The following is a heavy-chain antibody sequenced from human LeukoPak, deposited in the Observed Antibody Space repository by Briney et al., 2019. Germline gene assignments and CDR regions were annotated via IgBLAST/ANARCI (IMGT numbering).Heavy chain of an antibody. CDR2: INRGGDNI. D-gene: IGHD3-9*01. J-gene: IGHJ4*02. Sequence: GGSLRLSCSASGFTFSSYSMNWVRRAPGKGLEWLAYINRGGDNIWYADSVKGRFTISRDNARHSLFLQMNSLRDEDTAVYYCARDHDWAFDYWGQGTLVTVSS. CDR3: ARDHDWAFDY. V-gene: IGHV3-48*02. CDR1: GFTFSSYS.